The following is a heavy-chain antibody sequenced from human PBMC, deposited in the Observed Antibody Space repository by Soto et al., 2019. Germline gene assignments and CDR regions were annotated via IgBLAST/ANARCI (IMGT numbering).Heavy chain of an antibody. CDR2: IYHSGST. Sequence: SETLSLTCAVSGGSISSGGYSWSWIRQPPGKGLEWIGYIYHSGSTYYNPSLKSRVTISLDTSKNQFSLRLSSVTAADTAVYYCARGYYYDSNAYYHDAFDIWGQGTMVTVSS. CDR1: GGSISSGGYS. V-gene: IGHV4-30-2*01. CDR3: ARGYYYDSNAYYHDAFDI. J-gene: IGHJ3*02. D-gene: IGHD3-22*01.